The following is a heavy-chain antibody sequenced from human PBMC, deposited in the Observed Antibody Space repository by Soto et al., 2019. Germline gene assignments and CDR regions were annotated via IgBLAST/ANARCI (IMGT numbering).Heavy chain of an antibody. J-gene: IGHJ6*03. CDR1: GFTLSGYA. CDR2: ISSNGVGT. D-gene: IGHD6-6*01. CDR3: ARRARPDFYYMDV. V-gene: IGHV3-64*01. Sequence: GGSLRLSSAASGFTLSGYAMDWVRQAPGKGLEYVSGISSNGVGTYYANSVQGRFTISRDNSKSTVYLQMGSLRPEDMAVYYCARRARPDFYYMDVWGKGTTVTVSS.